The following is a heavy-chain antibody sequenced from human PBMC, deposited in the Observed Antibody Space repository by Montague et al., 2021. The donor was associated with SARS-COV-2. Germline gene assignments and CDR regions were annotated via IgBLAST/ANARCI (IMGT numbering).Heavy chain of an antibody. D-gene: IGHD6-19*01. CDR1: GFTFDDYA. J-gene: IGHJ5*02. CDR2: ISWSSNSI. V-gene: IGHV3-9*01. Sequence: SLRLSCAASGFTFDDYAMHWVRQAPGKALEWVSGISWSSNSIGYXXSLKGRFTISRDNAKNSLYLQMNSLRAEDTGLYYCAKGQKIKWLVLHSAPDWFDPWGQGTLVIVSS. CDR3: AKGQKIKWLVLHSAPDWFDP.